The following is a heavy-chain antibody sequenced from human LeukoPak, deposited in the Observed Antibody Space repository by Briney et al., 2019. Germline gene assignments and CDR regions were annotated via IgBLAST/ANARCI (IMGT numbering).Heavy chain of an antibody. J-gene: IGHJ5*02. Sequence: IPSETLSLTCAVYGGSFSGYHWSWIRQPPGKGLEWIGEINHSGSTNYNPSLKSRVTISVDTSKNQFSLKLSSVTAADTAVYYCARGYCSSTSCPGGGWFDPWGQGTLVTVSS. CDR3: ARGYCSSTSCPGGGWFDP. D-gene: IGHD2-2*01. CDR2: INHSGST. V-gene: IGHV4-34*01. CDR1: GGSFSGYH.